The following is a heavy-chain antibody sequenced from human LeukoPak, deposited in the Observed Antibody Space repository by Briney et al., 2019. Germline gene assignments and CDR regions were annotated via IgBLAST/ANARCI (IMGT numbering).Heavy chain of an antibody. CDR3: ASRPEYSSGSSYAFDI. V-gene: IGHV1-24*01. J-gene: IGHJ3*02. CDR2: FDPEDGET. Sequence: ASVKVSCKVSGYTLTELSMHWVRQAPGKGLDWMGGFDPEDGETIYAQKFQGRVTMTEDTSTDTAYMELRSLRSDDTAVYYCASRPEYSSGSSYAFDIWGQGTMVTVSS. CDR1: GYTLTELS. D-gene: IGHD6-19*01.